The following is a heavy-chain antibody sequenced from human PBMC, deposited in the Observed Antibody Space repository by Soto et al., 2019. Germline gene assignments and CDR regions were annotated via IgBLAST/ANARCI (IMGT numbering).Heavy chain of an antibody. CDR1: GYSFTSYW. Sequence: PGESLKISCKGSGYSFTSYWIGWVRQMPGKGLEWMGIIYPGDSDTRYSPSFQGQVTISADKSISTAYLQWSSLKASDTAMYYCARQWELELLNDAFDIWGQGTMVTVSS. D-gene: IGHD1-7*01. V-gene: IGHV5-51*01. CDR3: ARQWELELLNDAFDI. CDR2: IYPGDSDT. J-gene: IGHJ3*02.